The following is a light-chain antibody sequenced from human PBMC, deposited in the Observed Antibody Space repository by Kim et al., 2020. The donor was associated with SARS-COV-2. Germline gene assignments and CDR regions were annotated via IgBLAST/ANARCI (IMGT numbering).Light chain of an antibody. CDR3: QQYGSSPYT. CDR2: GVS. J-gene: IGKJ2*01. CDR1: QSVTSSS. Sequence: LTPGERATLFCTGRQSVTSSSLAGYQQSTSQAPRLLMYGVSSRASSIPDRLSGSGSGTVFTLTISRLEPEDFAVYYCQQYGSSPYTFGQGTKLEI. V-gene: IGKV3-20*01.